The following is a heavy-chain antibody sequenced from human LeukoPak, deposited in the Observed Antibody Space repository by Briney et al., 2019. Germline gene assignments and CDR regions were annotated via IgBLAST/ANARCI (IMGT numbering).Heavy chain of an antibody. CDR3: ARDLVKYHDSSGYFDY. CDR2: ISYDGSDT. V-gene: IGHV3-30*04. Sequence: TGGSLRLSCAASGFTFNSYAMHFVRQAPGKGLEWVAVISYDGSDTYYADSVKGRFTISRDNPKNKLSLQMNSLRADDTAVYYCARDLVKYHDSSGYFDYWGQGTLVTVSS. J-gene: IGHJ4*02. CDR1: GFTFNSYA. D-gene: IGHD3-22*01.